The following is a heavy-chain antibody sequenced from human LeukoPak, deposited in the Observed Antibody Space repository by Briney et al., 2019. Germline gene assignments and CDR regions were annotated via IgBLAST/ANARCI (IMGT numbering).Heavy chain of an antibody. CDR2: INSDGSST. CDR1: GFTFSSYW. D-gene: IGHD2-2*01. J-gene: IGHJ6*03. CDR3: ARESYASWYSYYYMFV. Sequence: PGGSLRLSCAASGFTFSSYWMHWVRQAPGKGLVWVSRINSDGSSTIYADSVKGGFTISRDNAKNTLYMQMNSLRDEDTAVYYCARESYASWYSYYYMFVWGKGTTVTVSS. V-gene: IGHV3-74*01.